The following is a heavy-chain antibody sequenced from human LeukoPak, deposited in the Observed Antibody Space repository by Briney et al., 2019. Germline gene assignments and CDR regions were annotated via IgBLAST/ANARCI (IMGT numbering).Heavy chain of an antibody. CDR1: GYTFTRYY. V-gene: IGHV1-2*02. Sequence: ASVKVSCKASGYTFTRYYMHWVRQAPGQGLEWMGWINPNSGGTNYAQKFQGRVTMTRDTSISTAYMELRRLRCDDTAVYYCARWGIRGGPAVVYFDYWGQGTLVTVSS. J-gene: IGHJ4*02. CDR3: ARWGIRGGPAVVYFDY. CDR2: INPNSGGT. D-gene: IGHD3-10*01.